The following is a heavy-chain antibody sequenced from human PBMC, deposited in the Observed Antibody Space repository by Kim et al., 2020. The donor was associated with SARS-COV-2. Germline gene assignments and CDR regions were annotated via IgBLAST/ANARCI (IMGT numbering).Heavy chain of an antibody. Sequence: SVKVSCKASGGTFSSYAISWVRQAPGQGLEWMGGIIPIFGTANYAQKFQGRVTITADESTSTAYMELSSLRSEDTAVYYCARGPYDILTGYYYYYGMDVWGQGTTVTVSS. CDR2: IIPIFGTA. D-gene: IGHD3-9*01. CDR1: GGTFSSYA. V-gene: IGHV1-69*13. J-gene: IGHJ6*02. CDR3: ARGPYDILTGYYYYYGMDV.